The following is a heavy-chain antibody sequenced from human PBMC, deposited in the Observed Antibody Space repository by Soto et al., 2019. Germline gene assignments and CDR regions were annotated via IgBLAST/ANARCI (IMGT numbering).Heavy chain of an antibody. V-gene: IGHV3-64*07. CDR2: IATNGGST. J-gene: IGHJ5*02. Sequence: ELRLMESGGGLVQPGGSPRLSCAASGFTFSSYTMHWVRQAPGKGLEHVSIIATNGGSTYYADSVKGRFTISRDNSKNTLYLQMGNLRAEDTAVYYCARRDRGFDPWGQGTLVTVSS. CDR3: ARRDRGFDP. CDR1: GFTFSSYT.